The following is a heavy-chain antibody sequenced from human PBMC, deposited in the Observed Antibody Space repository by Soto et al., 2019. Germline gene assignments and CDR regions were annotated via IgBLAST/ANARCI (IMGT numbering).Heavy chain of an antibody. CDR2: ISAYNGNT. CDR3: ARCSWIQLWTPSDYYYGMDV. CDR1: GYTFTSYG. D-gene: IGHD5-18*01. J-gene: IGHJ6*02. Sequence: ASVKVSCKASGYTFTSYGISWVRQAPGQGLEWMGWISAYNGNTNYAQKLQGRVTMTTDTSTSTAYMELRSLRSDDTAVYYCARCSWIQLWTPSDYYYGMDVWGQGTTVTVSS. V-gene: IGHV1-18*01.